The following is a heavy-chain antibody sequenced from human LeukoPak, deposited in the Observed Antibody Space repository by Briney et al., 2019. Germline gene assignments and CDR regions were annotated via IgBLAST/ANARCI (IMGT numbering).Heavy chain of an antibody. V-gene: IGHV4-38-2*01. Sequence: PSETLSLTCAVSGYPISSGYYWGWIRQPPGKGLEWIGSIYHSGSTYYNPSLKSRVTISVDTSKNQFSLKLSSVTAADTAVYYCARLGGSYINAFDIWGQGTMVTVSS. CDR2: IYHSGST. J-gene: IGHJ3*02. CDR1: GYPISSGYY. CDR3: ARLGGSYINAFDI. D-gene: IGHD1-26*01.